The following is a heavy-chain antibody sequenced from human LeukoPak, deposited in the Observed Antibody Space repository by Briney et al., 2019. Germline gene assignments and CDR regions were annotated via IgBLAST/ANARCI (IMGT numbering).Heavy chain of an antibody. V-gene: IGHV4-59*12. CDR1: GGSISSYS. J-gene: IGHJ4*02. CDR2: IYYSGST. Sequence: SETLPLSCAVSGGSISSYSWSWSRQPPERGVARIGHIYYSGSTKYNPSLKSRVTISAKASMTPSSLKLSSATPADTAVHFCARGGAGARLRVPIDYWGRGSLVIVS. D-gene: IGHD6-6*01. CDR3: ARGGAGARLRVPIDY.